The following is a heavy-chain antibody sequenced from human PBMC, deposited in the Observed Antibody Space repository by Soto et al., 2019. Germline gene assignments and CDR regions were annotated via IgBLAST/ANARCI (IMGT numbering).Heavy chain of an antibody. V-gene: IGHV3-30-3*01. CDR3: ARGDYYEASGYYLLYYFDS. J-gene: IGHJ4*02. Sequence: GGSLRLSWAASGFTFRSFYMRWARQAPGKGLDWVATVSSDGSKTYYADSVKGRFTISRDNSKDTMFLQMNNLRIEDSALFYCARGDYYEASGYYLLYYFDSWGEGTLVTVSS. D-gene: IGHD3-22*01. CDR2: VSSDGSKT. CDR1: GFTFRSFY.